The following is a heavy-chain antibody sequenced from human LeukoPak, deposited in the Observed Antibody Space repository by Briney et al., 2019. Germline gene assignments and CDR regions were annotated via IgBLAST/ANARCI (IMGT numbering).Heavy chain of an antibody. CDR1: GGSFSGYY. J-gene: IGHJ4*02. V-gene: IGHV4-34*01. CDR2: INHSGST. Sequence: SETLSLTCAVYGGSFSGYYWSWIRQPPGKGLEWIGEINHSGSTSYNPSLKSRVTISVDTSKNQFSLKLSSVTAADTAVYYCARVPGVRFLEWLSYFDYWGQGTLVTVSS. CDR3: ARVPGVRFLEWLSYFDY. D-gene: IGHD3-3*01.